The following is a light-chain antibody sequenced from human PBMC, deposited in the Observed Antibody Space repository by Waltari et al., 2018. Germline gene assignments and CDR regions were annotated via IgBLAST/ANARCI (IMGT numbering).Light chain of an antibody. CDR1: QSVTSSN. V-gene: IGKV3-20*01. CDR2: GAS. Sequence: ELVLTQSPGTLSLSPGERATLSCRASQSVTSSNLAWYQQKPGQAPRLLIYGASTRATGIPDRFTGSGSGTDFLLTISRLEPEDFAVYYCQQYGSSLTWTFGQGTKVEI. CDR3: QQYGSSLTWT. J-gene: IGKJ1*01.